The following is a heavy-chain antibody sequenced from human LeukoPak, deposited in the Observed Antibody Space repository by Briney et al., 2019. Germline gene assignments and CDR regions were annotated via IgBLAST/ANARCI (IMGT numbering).Heavy chain of an antibody. V-gene: IGHV4-38-2*02. D-gene: IGHD3-10*01. Sequence: PSETLSLTCTVSGYSISSGYYWGWIRQPPGKGLEWIGSIYHSGSTYYNPSLKGRVTISVDTSKNQLSLKLSSVTAADTAVYYCASASQYYYGSGSYYKNWFDPWGQGTLVTVSS. CDR1: GYSISSGYY. CDR3: ASASQYYYGSGSYYKNWFDP. CDR2: IYHSGST. J-gene: IGHJ5*02.